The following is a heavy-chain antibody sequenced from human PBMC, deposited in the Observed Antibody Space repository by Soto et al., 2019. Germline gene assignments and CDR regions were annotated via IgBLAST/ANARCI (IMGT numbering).Heavy chain of an antibody. Sequence: SETLSLTCAVYGGSFSGYYWSWIRQPPGKGLEWIGEINHSGSTNYNPSLKSRVTISVDTSKNQFSLKLSSVTAADTAVYYCARGGIAARPYYYYYYGMDVWGQGTTVTSP. CDR2: INHSGST. V-gene: IGHV4-34*01. D-gene: IGHD6-6*01. CDR3: ARGGIAARPYYYYYYGMDV. J-gene: IGHJ6*02. CDR1: GGSFSGYY.